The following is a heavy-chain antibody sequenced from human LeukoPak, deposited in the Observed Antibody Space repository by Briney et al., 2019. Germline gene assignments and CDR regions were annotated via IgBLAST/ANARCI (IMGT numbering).Heavy chain of an antibody. CDR1: GFTFSYYE. D-gene: IGHD6-13*01. J-gene: IGHJ4*02. V-gene: IGHV3-48*03. Sequence: PGGSLRPSCAASGFTFSYYEMNWVRQAPGKGLEWVSYISNSGATIYYADSVKGRFTISRDNAKSSLFLQMNSLRAEDTGVYYCARATFSSSGHSYWGQGTLVTVSS. CDR3: ARATFSSSGHSY. CDR2: ISNSGATI.